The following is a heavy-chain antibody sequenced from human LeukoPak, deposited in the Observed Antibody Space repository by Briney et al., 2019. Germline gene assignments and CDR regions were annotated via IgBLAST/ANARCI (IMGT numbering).Heavy chain of an antibody. V-gene: IGHV1-8*01. CDR2: MNPNSGNT. CDR1: GYTFTSYD. D-gene: IGHD3-16*02. Sequence: ASVKVSCKASGYTFTSYDINWVRQATGQGLEWMGWMNPNSGNTGYAQKFQGRVTMTRNTSISTACMELSRLRSDDTAVYYCARKIRLGELSLFDAFDIWGQGTMVTVSS. J-gene: IGHJ3*02. CDR3: ARKIRLGELSLFDAFDI.